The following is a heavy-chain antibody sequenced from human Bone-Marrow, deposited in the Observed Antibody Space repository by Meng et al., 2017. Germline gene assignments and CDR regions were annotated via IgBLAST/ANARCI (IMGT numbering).Heavy chain of an antibody. D-gene: IGHD2-2*01. CDR1: GYTFTGYY. Sequence: ASVKVSCKASGYTFTGYYMHWLRQAPGQGLEWMGWINPNSGGTNYAQKFQGRVTMTRDTSISTAYMELSRLRSDDTAAYYCAREGFRSVVVPAPVDYWGQGTLVTVSS. V-gene: IGHV1-2*02. CDR2: INPNSGGT. CDR3: AREGFRSVVVPAPVDY. J-gene: IGHJ4*02.